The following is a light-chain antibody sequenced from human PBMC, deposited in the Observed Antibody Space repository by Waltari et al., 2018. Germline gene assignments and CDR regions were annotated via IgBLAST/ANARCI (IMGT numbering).Light chain of an antibody. Sequence: DIVMTQSPLSLPVTPGEPASISCRSSQSLLHSNGYNYLDWYLQKPGQSPQLLIYLCSNRASGVPDRFSGSGSGIDFTLKITRVEAEDVGVYYCMQALQTPNTFGQGTKLEIK. CDR2: LCS. CDR3: MQALQTPNT. J-gene: IGKJ2*01. V-gene: IGKV2-28*01. CDR1: QSLLHSNGYNY.